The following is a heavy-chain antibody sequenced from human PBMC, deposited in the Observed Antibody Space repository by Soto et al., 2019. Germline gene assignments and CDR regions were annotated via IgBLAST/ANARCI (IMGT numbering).Heavy chain of an antibody. J-gene: IGHJ4*02. V-gene: IGHV1-3*01. CDR1: GITFSTYA. CDR3: TPNKESIAVATDY. CDR2: INAGNGNT. D-gene: IGHD6-19*01. Sequence: ASVKVSCKASGITFSTYAIHWVRQAPGQRLEWMGWINAGNGNTRYSQKFQGRVTLTRDTSASTAYMDLSSLRSEDTAVYYCTPNKESIAVATDYWGQGTLVNVSS.